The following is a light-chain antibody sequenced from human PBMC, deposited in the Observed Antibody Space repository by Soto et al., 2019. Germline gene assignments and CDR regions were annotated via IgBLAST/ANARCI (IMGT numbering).Light chain of an antibody. J-gene: IGLJ2*01. Sequence: QSVLAQPPSASGTPGQMVTISCSGNSSNIGSSYVYWYQQLPGTAPKVFIYGNNQRPSGVPDRFSASKSGASASLAISGLRSEDEADYYCAEWDDSLSGVVFGGGTKVTVL. CDR1: SSNIGSSY. CDR3: AEWDDSLSGVV. CDR2: GNN. V-gene: IGLV1-47*01.